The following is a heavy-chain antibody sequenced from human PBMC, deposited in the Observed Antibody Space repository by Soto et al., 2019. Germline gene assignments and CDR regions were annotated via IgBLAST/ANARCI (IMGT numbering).Heavy chain of an antibody. CDR2: ISHGSTTI. Sequence: QVQLVESGGGLVKPGGSLRLSCAASGFTFSDYYMSWIRQAPGKGLEWVSYISHGSTTIYYTDSVKGRFTISRDNAKNSLYLQMHSLRAEDTAVYYCARDRAYPDAFDIWGQGTMVTVSS. J-gene: IGHJ3*02. CDR3: ARDRAYPDAFDI. CDR1: GFTFSDYY. V-gene: IGHV3-11*01.